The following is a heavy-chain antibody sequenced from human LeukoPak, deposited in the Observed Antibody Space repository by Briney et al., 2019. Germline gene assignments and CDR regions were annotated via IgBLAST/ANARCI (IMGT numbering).Heavy chain of an antibody. CDR3: ARGSPLGQNWFDP. V-gene: IGHV4-34*01. CDR2: INHSGST. D-gene: IGHD3-10*01. CDR1: GGSFSGYY. J-gene: IGHJ5*02. Sequence: MASETLSLTCAVYGGSFSGYYWSWIRQPPGKGLEWIGEINHSGSTNYNPSLKSRVTISVDTSKNQFSLKLSSVTAADTAVYYCARGSPLGQNWFDPWGQGTLVTVSS.